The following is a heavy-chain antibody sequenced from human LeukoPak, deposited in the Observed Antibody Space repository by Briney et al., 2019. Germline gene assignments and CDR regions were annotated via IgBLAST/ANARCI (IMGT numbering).Heavy chain of an antibody. J-gene: IGHJ4*02. V-gene: IGHV1-69*06. CDR1: GGTFSSYA. CDR2: IIPIFGTA. Sequence: SVKVSCKASGGTFSSYAISWVRQAPGQGLEWMGGIIPIFGTANYAQKFQGRVTITADKSTRTVYMELSSLRSEDTAVYYCARGGYCSGGSCYPIDYWGQGTLVTVSS. CDR3: ARGGYCSGGSCYPIDY. D-gene: IGHD2-15*01.